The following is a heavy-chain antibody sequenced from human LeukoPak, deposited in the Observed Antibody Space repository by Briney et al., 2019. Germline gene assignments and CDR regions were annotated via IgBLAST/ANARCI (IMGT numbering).Heavy chain of an antibody. J-gene: IGHJ5*02. CDR3: GRGRYSSGWYEDDWFDP. V-gene: IGHV1-18*01. D-gene: IGHD6-19*01. Sequence: ASVKVSCKASGYTFTSYGISWVRQAPGQGLEWMGWISAYNGNTNYAQKLQGRVTMTTDTSTSTAYMELRSLRSDDTAVYYCGRGRYSSGWYEDDWFDPWGQGTLVTVSS. CDR1: GYTFTSYG. CDR2: ISAYNGNT.